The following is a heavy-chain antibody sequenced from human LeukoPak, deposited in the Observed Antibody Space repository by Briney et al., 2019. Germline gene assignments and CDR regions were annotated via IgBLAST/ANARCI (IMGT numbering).Heavy chain of an antibody. Sequence: SETLPLTCAVYGGSSSDYYWNWIRQPPGKGLEWIGEINHSGSTNYNPSLKSRVTMSVDTFKNQFSLTLSSVTAADTAVYYCARVQDFETRGYYLGYWGHGTLVTVSS. V-gene: IGHV4-34*01. CDR1: GGSSSDYY. CDR2: INHSGST. J-gene: IGHJ4*01. D-gene: IGHD3-22*01. CDR3: ARVQDFETRGYYLGY.